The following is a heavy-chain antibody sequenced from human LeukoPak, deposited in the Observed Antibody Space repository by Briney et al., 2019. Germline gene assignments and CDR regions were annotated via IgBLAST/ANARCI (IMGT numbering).Heavy chain of an antibody. CDR3: ARTYDFGRGPPGDAFDN. J-gene: IGHJ3*02. D-gene: IGHD3-3*01. V-gene: IGHV3-48*01. CDR2: IDARSGIT. Sequence: GRSLRLSCAASGFTFTIFGLNWVRQAPGKGPEWVSYIDARSGITYYADSVQGRFTISRDDARESVFLQMDGLRVDDTAVYYCARTYDFGRGPPGDAFDNWGPGTWVIVSA. CDR1: GFTFTIFG.